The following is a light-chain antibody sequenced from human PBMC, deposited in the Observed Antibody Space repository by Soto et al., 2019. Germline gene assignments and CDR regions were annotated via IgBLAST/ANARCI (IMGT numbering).Light chain of an antibody. CDR2: KIS. Sequence: DVVMTQSPLSLPVTFGQPASISCRSSQSLVHSDGNTYLNWFHQRPGQSPRRLIYKISNPDSGVRDRFIGRGSGTDFTLKISRVEAEDVVGVYFCRQATYWPYTFGQGTTLDIK. CDR3: RQATYWPYT. V-gene: IGKV2-30*02. J-gene: IGKJ2*01. CDR1: QSLVHSDGNTY.